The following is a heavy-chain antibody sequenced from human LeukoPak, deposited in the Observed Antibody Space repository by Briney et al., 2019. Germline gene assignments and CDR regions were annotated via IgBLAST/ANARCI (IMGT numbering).Heavy chain of an antibody. CDR2: ISAYNGNT. V-gene: IGHV1-18*01. J-gene: IGHJ5*02. Sequence: GASVKVSCKASGYTFTSYGISWVRQAPGQGLEWMGWISAYNGNTNYAQKLQGRVTMTTDTSTSTAYMELRSLRSDDTAVYYCATFLSGSYPRWFDPWGQGTLVTVSS. D-gene: IGHD1-26*01. CDR3: ATFLSGSYPRWFDP. CDR1: GYTFTSYG.